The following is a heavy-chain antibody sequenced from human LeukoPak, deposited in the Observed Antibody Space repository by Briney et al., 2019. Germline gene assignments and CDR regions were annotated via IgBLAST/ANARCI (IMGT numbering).Heavy chain of an antibody. CDR1: GGSISSYY. D-gene: IGHD6-13*01. CDR3: ARGVYIAXXXYGY. J-gene: IGHJ4*02. V-gene: IGHV4-59*01. CDR2: IYYSGTT. Sequence: SETLSLTCTVSGGSISSYYWSWIRQPPGKGLEWIGYIYYSGTTNYNPSLKSRVTISVDTSKNQFSLKLSSVTAADTAVYYCARGVYIAXXXYGYWGQGTLVTVSS.